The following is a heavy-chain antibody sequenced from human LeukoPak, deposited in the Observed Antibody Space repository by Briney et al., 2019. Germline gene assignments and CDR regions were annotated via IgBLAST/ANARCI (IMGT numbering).Heavy chain of an antibody. D-gene: IGHD3-16*01. V-gene: IGHV1-18*01. CDR2: ISRYKGNT. J-gene: IGHJ5*02. Sequence: ASVKVSCKASRYPFTRSGISWVRQAPGQGLEWMGWISRYKGNTNYAQKVQGRVTMTTDTSTSTVYMEPMSLRSAETAVYYCAAPTYLEGSASYAGPNWFDPWGQGTLVTVSS. CDR3: AAPTYLEGSASYAGPNWFDP. CDR1: RYPFTRSG.